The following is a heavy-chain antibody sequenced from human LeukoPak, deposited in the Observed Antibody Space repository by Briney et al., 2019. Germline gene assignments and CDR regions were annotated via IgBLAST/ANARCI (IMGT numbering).Heavy chain of an antibody. CDR2: ISAYNGNT. J-gene: IGHJ6*03. V-gene: IGHV1-18*01. CDR3: ARVANPPATYYYYYYVDV. D-gene: IGHD2-2*01. CDR1: GYTFTSYG. Sequence: ASVKVSCKASGYTFTSYGISWVRQAPGQGLEWMGWISAYNGNTNYAQKLQGRVTMTTDTSTSTAYMELRSLRSDDTAVYYCARVANPPATYYYYYYVDVWGKGTTVTVSS.